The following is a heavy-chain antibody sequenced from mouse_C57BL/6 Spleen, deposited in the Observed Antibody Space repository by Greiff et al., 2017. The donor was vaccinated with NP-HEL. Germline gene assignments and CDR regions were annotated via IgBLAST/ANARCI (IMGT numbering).Heavy chain of an antibody. CDR1: GFTFSDYG. Sequence: EVKVEESGGGLVKPGGSLKLSCAASGFTFSDYGMHWVRQAPEKGLEWVAYISSGSSTIYYADTVKGRFTISRDNAKNTLFLQMTSLRSEDTAMYYCARKEAPAYWGQGTLVTVSA. CDR2: ISSGSSTI. D-gene: IGHD1-3*01. V-gene: IGHV5-17*01. J-gene: IGHJ3*01. CDR3: ARKEAPAY.